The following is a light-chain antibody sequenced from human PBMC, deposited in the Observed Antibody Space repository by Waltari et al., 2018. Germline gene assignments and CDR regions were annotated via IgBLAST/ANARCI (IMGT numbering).Light chain of an antibody. V-gene: IGLV1-47*01. CDR1: SSNIGGNL. CDR3: AVWDDSLSGYI. CDR2: RNN. J-gene: IGLJ1*01. Sequence: QSVLTQPPSASGTPGQSITIPCSGSSSNIGGNLLYWYHQPPGTAPRLLIYRNNQRPSGVPDRFSGSRAGTSASLAISGLRSEDEGDYYCAVWDDSLSGYIFGPGTRV.